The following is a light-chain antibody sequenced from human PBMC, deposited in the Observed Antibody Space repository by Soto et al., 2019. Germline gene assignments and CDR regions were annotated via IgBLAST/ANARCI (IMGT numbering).Light chain of an antibody. CDR3: ASWYDILGGSCV. Sequence: QSVLTQPPSASGTPGQRVIISCSGRSSNIGSNYVYWFQHLPGTSPKLLIYANDQLPSGVPDRFSVTKSGTSAPLANNGLRSEDEAYYYCASWYDILGGSCVFGGVTKHTVL. CDR2: AND. J-gene: IGLJ3*02. CDR1: SSNIGSNY. V-gene: IGLV1-47*02.